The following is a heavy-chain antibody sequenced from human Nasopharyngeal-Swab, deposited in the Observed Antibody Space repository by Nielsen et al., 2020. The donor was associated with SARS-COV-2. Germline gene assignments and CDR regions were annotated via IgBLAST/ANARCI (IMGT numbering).Heavy chain of an antibody. Sequence: SATLSCHASGVTFSSYATSWVRKAPRQGLEWMGGIIPIFGTANYAQKSQGRVTITADESTSTAYMELSSLRSEDTAVYYCAIFGDDVERDWFDPWGQGTLVTVSS. CDR2: IIPIFGTA. J-gene: IGHJ5*02. D-gene: IGHD2-21*02. CDR1: GVTFSSYA. CDR3: AIFGDDVERDWFDP. V-gene: IGHV1-69*13.